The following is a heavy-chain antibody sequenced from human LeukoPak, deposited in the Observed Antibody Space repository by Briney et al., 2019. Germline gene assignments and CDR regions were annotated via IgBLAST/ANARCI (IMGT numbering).Heavy chain of an antibody. D-gene: IGHD3-3*01. CDR1: GYTFTSYD. CDR2: MNPNIGNT. CDR3: ARYYYSYDFWSGYYDYYFDY. J-gene: IGHJ4*02. Sequence: ASVKVSCKASGYTFTSYDINWVRQATGQGLEWMGWMNPNIGNTGYAQKFQGRVTMTRNTSISTAYMELSSLRSEDTAVYYCARYYYSYDFWSGYYDYYFDYWGQGTLVTVSS. V-gene: IGHV1-8*01.